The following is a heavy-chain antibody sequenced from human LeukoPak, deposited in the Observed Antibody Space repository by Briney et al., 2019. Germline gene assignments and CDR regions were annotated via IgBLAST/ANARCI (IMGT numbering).Heavy chain of an antibody. CDR2: IIPIFGTA. J-gene: IGHJ4*02. D-gene: IGHD2-2*02. CDR3: AIGYCSSTSCYTNSPYYFDY. CDR1: GGTFSSYA. V-gene: IGHV1-69*05. Sequence: GASVKVSCKASGGTFSSYAIRWVRQAPGQGLEWMGGIIPIFGTANYAQKFQGRVTITTDESTSTAYMELSSLRSEDTAVYYCAIGYCSSTSCYTNSPYYFDYWGQGTLVTVSS.